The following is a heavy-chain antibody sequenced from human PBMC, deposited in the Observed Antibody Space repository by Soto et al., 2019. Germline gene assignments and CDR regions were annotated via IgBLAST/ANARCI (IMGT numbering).Heavy chain of an antibody. J-gene: IGHJ4*02. CDR1: GYTFTSYG. CDR3: AREYYYGSCPWY. Sequence: ASVKVSCKASGYTFTSYGMSWVRQAPGQGLEWMGWISAYNGNTNYAQKLQGRVTMTTDTSTSTAYMELRSLRSDDTAVYYCAREYYYGSCPWYWGQGTLLTVST. CDR2: ISAYNGNT. V-gene: IGHV1-18*01. D-gene: IGHD3-10*01.